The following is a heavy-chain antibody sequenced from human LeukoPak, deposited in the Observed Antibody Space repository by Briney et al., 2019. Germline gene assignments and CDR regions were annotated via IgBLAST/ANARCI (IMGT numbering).Heavy chain of an antibody. CDR3: ARGVANSPDY. CDR2: INHSGST. D-gene: IGHD1-7*01. Sequence: SETLSLTCAVYGGSFIGYYWSWIRQPPGKGLEWIGEINHSGSTNYNPSLKSRVTISVDTSKNQFSRKLSSVTAADTAVYYCARGVANSPDYWGQGTLVTVSS. CDR1: GGSFIGYY. J-gene: IGHJ4*02. V-gene: IGHV4-34*01.